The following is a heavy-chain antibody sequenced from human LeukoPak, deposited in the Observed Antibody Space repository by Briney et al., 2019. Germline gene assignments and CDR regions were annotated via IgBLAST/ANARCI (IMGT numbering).Heavy chain of an antibody. CDR3: ARGAHVLMVYASFDY. CDR2: MITDGSST. Sequence: GGSLRLSCGASGFTFSSYWMHWVRQAPGKGLVWVSSMITDGSSTTYAESVRGRFTISRDNAKNTLYLQMNSLRAEDTAVYYCARGAHVLMVYASFDYWGQGTLVTVSS. D-gene: IGHD2-8*01. V-gene: IGHV3-74*03. J-gene: IGHJ4*02. CDR1: GFTFSSYW.